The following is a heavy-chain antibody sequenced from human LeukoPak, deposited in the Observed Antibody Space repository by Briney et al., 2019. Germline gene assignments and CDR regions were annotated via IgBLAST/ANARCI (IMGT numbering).Heavy chain of an antibody. V-gene: IGHV4-34*01. CDR2: INHSGST. J-gene: IGHJ4*02. Sequence: PSETLSLTCAVYGGSFSGYYWSWIRQPPGKGLEWIGEINHSGSTNYNPSLKSRVTISVDTSKNQFSLKLSSVTAADTAVYYCARDREMATISGVDYWGQGTLVTVSS. D-gene: IGHD5-24*01. CDR1: GGSFSGYY. CDR3: ARDREMATISGVDY.